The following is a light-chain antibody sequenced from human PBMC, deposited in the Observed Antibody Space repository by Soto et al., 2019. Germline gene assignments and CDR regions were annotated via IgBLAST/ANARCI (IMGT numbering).Light chain of an antibody. V-gene: IGLV7-46*01. CDR2: DTK. CDR3: LLFYSGVRV. J-gene: IGLJ1*01. CDR1: TGAVTSGHY. Sequence: QAVVTQEPSLTVSPGGTVTLTCGSSTGAVTSGHYPYWFQQKPGQAPRTFIYDTKNKHSWTPARFSGSLLGDKAALTLSGAQPEDEAEYYCLLFYSGVRVFGTGTKVIVL.